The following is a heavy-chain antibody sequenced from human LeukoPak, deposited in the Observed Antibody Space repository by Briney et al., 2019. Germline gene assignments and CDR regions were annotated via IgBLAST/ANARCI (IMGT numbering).Heavy chain of an antibody. CDR3: AKDRTAVASLFDY. D-gene: IGHD6-19*01. V-gene: IGHV3-33*06. CDR2: IWYDGSNK. Sequence: GRSLRLSCAASGFTFSSYGMHWVRQAPGKGLEWVAVIWYDGSNKYYADSVKGRFTISRDNSKNTLYLQMNSLRAEDTAVYYCAKDRTAVASLFDYWGQGTLVTVSS. CDR1: GFTFSSYG. J-gene: IGHJ4*02.